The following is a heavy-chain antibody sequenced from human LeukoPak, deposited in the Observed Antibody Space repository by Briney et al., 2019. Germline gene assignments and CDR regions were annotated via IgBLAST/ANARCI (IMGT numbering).Heavy chain of an antibody. CDR2: IYYSGST. D-gene: IGHD1-26*01. CDR1: GGSISSYY. Sequence: PSETLSLTCTVSGGSISSYYWSWIRQPRGKGLEWIGSIYYSGSTNYNPSLKSRVTISVDTSKNQFSLKLSSVTAADTAVYYCARIKRYSGSYSWFDPWGQGTLVTVSS. V-gene: IGHV4-59*01. CDR3: ARIKRYSGSYSWFDP. J-gene: IGHJ5*02.